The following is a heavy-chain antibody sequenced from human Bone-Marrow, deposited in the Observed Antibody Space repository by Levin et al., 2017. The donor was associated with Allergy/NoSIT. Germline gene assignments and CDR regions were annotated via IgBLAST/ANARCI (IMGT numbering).Heavy chain of an antibody. Sequence: VASVKVSCKTSGYTFTSYNVYWVRQATGQGLDWMGYINPNSGNTGYAQKFQGRVTMTRNSSITTAYMELSGLTSEDTAMYYCARGDCYSGSCYGPDWFDPWGQGTQVTVSS. D-gene: IGHD2-15*01. CDR1: GYTFTSYN. J-gene: IGHJ5*02. V-gene: IGHV1-8*01. CDR2: INPNSGNT. CDR3: ARGDCYSGSCYGPDWFDP.